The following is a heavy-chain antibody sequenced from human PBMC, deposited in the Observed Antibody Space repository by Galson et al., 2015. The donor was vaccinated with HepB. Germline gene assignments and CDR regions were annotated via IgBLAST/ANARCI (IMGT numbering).Heavy chain of an antibody. CDR3: ATEYYDRSAFWF. CDR2: IMPIFGTA. Sequence: SVKVSCKASGDTFSTYAINWVRQAPGQGLEWMGRIMPIFGTAKYAQRFQGRVTIIADKSTTTVHMELSSLRSDDTAVFYCATEYYDRSAFWFWGQGTLVTVSS. CDR1: GDTFSTYA. D-gene: IGHD3-22*01. J-gene: IGHJ4*02. V-gene: IGHV1-69*06.